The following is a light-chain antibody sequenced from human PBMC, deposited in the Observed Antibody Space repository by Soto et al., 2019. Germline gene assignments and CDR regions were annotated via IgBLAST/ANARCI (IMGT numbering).Light chain of an antibody. Sequence: EIVLTQSPATLSLSPGERATLSCRASQSVRTYLAWYQQKPGQAPRLLIYDASNRATGIPARFSGSGSGTDVSLTIISLVHADFVVYYCQQRSIWPPYTFGQGTKLEIK. V-gene: IGKV3-11*01. CDR3: QQRSIWPPYT. CDR2: DAS. J-gene: IGKJ2*01. CDR1: QSVRTY.